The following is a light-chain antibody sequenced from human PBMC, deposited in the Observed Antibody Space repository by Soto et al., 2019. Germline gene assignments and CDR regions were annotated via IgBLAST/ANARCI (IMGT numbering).Light chain of an antibody. CDR2: EVN. CDR1: SSDIGGYNF. J-gene: IGLJ3*02. Sequence: QCALTQPPSASGSPGQSVTISCTGTSSDIGGYNFVSWYQQHPGKAPKLIIYEVNKRPSGVPDRFSGSKSGNTASLTVSGLQADDEGDYYCSSYAGTNNLGVFGGGTKLTVL. V-gene: IGLV2-8*01. CDR3: SSYAGTNNLGV.